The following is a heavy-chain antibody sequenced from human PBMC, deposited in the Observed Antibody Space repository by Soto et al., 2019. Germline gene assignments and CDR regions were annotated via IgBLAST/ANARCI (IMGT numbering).Heavy chain of an antibody. J-gene: IGHJ4*01. CDR2: IKQDGSEK. CDR3: ARVAYGNGWIFDY. Sequence: GWSLRLACAASGFSFSSYWMSWVRQASGKGLEWVANIKQDGSEKYYVDSVKGRFTLSRDNAKNSLQLQMSSLRDEDTAIYFCARVAYGNGWIFDYWGQGTLVTVSS. D-gene: IGHD6-19*01. CDR1: GFSFSSYW. V-gene: IGHV3-7*01.